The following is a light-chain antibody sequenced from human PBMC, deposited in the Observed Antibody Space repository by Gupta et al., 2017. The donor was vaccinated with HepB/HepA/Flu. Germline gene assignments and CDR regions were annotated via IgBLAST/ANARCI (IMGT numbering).Light chain of an antibody. CDR3: QQYNSHPLT. CDR1: QGVGKS. Sequence: DIQVTQSPSSLSASVGDRVTITCRASQGVGKSLAWYQQRPGKAPKSLIYATSNLQSGVPSRFSGSGSGTDFTLTISSLQPEDFAIYYCQQYNSHPLTFGGGTKVEIK. J-gene: IGKJ4*01. V-gene: IGKV1-16*01. CDR2: ATS.